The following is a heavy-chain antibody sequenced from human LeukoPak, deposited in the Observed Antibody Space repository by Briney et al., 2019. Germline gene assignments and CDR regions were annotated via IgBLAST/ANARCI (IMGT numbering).Heavy chain of an antibody. CDR1: GGSISSYY. Sequence: SETLSLPCTVSGGSISSYYWSWIRQPPGKGLEWIGYIYYSGSTNYNPSLKSRVTISVDTSKNQFSLKLSSVTAADTAVYYCARTTEGGYTYDYFYYYYMDVWGKGTTVTISS. D-gene: IGHD5-18*01. V-gene: IGHV4-59*01. J-gene: IGHJ6*03. CDR3: ARTTEGGYTYDYFYYYYMDV. CDR2: IYYSGST.